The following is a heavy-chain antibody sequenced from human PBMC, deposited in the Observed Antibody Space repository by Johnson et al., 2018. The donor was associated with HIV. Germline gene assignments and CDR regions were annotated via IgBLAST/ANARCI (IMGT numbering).Heavy chain of an antibody. J-gene: IGHJ3*02. CDR2: ISYDGDNV. D-gene: IGHD6-6*01. CDR1: GFTFSNSA. Sequence: QVQLVESGGGVVQPGRALRLSCAASGFTFSNSAMHWVRQAPGKGLEWVAVISYDGDNVYYADSVKGRFTIFRDNSKNTLYLQMNSLRAEDMAVCYCAKGQYSSSRCALDIWGQGTMVTISS. CDR3: AKGQYSSSRCALDI. V-gene: IGHV3-30*14.